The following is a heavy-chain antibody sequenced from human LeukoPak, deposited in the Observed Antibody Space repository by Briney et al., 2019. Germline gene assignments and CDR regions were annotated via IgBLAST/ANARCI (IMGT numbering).Heavy chain of an antibody. CDR2: IYYSGST. Sequence: TSETLSLTCTVSGGSISSYYWSWIRQPPGKGLEWIGYIYYSGSTNYNPSLKSRVTISVDTSKNQFSLKLSSVTAADTAVYYCARQDYGDYFGYYYYHMDVWGKGTTVTVSS. CDR1: GGSISSYY. D-gene: IGHD4-17*01. J-gene: IGHJ6*03. V-gene: IGHV4-59*01. CDR3: ARQDYGDYFGYYYYHMDV.